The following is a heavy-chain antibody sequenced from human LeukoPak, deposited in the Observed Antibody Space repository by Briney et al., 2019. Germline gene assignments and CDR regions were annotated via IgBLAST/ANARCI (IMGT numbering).Heavy chain of an antibody. J-gene: IGHJ4*02. CDR3: AASRGGKGYDSSGLRRYYFDY. CDR1: GGSFSGYY. Sequence: SETLSLTCAVYGGSFSGYYWSWIRQPPGKGLEWIGEINHSGSTNYNPSLKSRVTISVDTSKNQFSLKLSSVTAADTAVYYCAASRGGKGYDSSGLRRYYFDYWGQGTLVTVSS. D-gene: IGHD3-22*01. CDR2: INHSGST. V-gene: IGHV4-34*01.